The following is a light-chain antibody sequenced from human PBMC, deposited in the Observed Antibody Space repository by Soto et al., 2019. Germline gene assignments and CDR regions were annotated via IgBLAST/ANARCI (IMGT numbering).Light chain of an antibody. J-gene: IGKJ3*01. V-gene: IGKV3-11*01. CDR3: QQRTNWPRSLT. CDR1: QSVSSY. CDR2: DTS. Sequence: EIVLTQSPATLSLSPGERATLSCRASQSVSSYLAWYQQKPGQAPRLLIYDTSKRATGIPARFSGSGSGTDFTPTISSLEPEDLAGYVCQQRTNWPRSLTLGAGTKVATK.